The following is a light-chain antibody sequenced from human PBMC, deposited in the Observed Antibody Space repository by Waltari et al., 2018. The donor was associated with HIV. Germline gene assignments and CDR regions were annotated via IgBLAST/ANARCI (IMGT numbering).Light chain of an antibody. J-gene: IGLJ3*02. CDR1: SSDVGSYNL. Sequence: QSALTQPASVSGSPGQSITISCTGTSSDVGSYNLVSWYHQHPGKAPKLMIYEVSKRPSWVSNRFSGSKSGNTSSRTISGLQAEDEADYYCCSYAGSSTWVFGGGTKLTVL. CDR3: CSYAGSSTWV. CDR2: EVS. V-gene: IGLV2-23*02.